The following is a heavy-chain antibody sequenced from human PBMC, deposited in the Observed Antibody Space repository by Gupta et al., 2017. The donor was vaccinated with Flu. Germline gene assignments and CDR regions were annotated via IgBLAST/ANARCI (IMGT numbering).Heavy chain of an antibody. CDR2: HTGTT. CDR3: ARGALGIYNWFDP. J-gene: IGHJ5*02. V-gene: IGHV4-4*02. D-gene: IGHD7-27*01. Sequence: HTGTTNYNPSLKSRVTISVDKSKNQFSLKLSSVTAADTAVYYCARGALGIYNWFDPWGQGTLVIVSS.